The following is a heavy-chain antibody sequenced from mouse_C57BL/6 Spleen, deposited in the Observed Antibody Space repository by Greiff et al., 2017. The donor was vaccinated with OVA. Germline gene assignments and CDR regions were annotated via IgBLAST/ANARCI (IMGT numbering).Heavy chain of an antibody. J-gene: IGHJ2*01. CDR2: IWSGGST. CDR1: GFSLTSYG. D-gene: IGHD2-14*01. Sequence: QVQLKESGPGLVQPSQSLSITCTVSGFSLTSYGVHWVRQSPGKGLEWLGVIWSGGSTDYNAAFISRLSISKDNSKSQVFFKMNSLQADDTAIYYCARAVRRGDYFDYWGQGTTLTVSS. CDR3: ARAVRRGDYFDY. V-gene: IGHV2-2*01.